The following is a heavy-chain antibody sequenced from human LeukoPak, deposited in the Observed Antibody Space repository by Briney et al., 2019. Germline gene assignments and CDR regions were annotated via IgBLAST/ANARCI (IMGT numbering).Heavy chain of an antibody. CDR2: IYNSGST. Sequence: SQTLSLTCTVSGGSISSGGYYWSWIRQHSGKGLEWIGYIYNSGSTYYNPSLKSRVIISLDASKNQFSLRLTSVTAADTAVYYCAVIVGATLSGFDYWGQGTLVTVSS. V-gene: IGHV4-31*03. J-gene: IGHJ4*02. CDR1: GGSISSGGYY. CDR3: AVIVGATLSGFDY. D-gene: IGHD1-26*01.